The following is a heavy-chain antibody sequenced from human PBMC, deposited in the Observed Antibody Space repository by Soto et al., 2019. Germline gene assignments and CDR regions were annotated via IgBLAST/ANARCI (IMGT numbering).Heavy chain of an antibody. CDR3: AKSVNWGPEGAYFDY. Sequence: EVQLLESGGGLVQPGGSLRLSCAASGFTFSSYAMSWVRQAPGKGLEWVSAISGSGGSTYYADSVKGRFTISRDNSKNTVYLQMNSLRAEDTAVYYCAKSVNWGPEGAYFDYWGQGTLVTVSS. V-gene: IGHV3-23*01. CDR2: ISGSGGST. J-gene: IGHJ4*02. D-gene: IGHD7-27*01. CDR1: GFTFSSYA.